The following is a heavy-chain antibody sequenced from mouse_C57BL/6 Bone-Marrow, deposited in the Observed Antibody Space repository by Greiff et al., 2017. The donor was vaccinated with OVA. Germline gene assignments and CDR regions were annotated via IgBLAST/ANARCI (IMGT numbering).Heavy chain of an antibody. CDR1: GYTFTSYG. D-gene: IGHD2-4*01. CDR2: IYPRSGNT. V-gene: IGHV1-81*01. CDR3: ARGDDYDGWYFDV. J-gene: IGHJ1*03. Sequence: VKVVESGAELARPGASVTLSCKASGYTFTSYGIIWVKQRTGQGLEWIGEIYPRSGNTYYNETFKGKATLTADKSSSTAYMELRSLTSEDSAVYFCARGDDYDGWYFDVWGTGTTVTVSS.